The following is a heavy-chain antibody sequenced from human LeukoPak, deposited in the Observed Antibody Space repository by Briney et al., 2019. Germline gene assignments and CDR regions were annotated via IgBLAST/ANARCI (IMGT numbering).Heavy chain of an antibody. J-gene: IGHJ5*02. CDR1: GYTFTSYG. V-gene: IGHV1-18*01. CDR3: ARALGRVTENWFDP. D-gene: IGHD2-21*02. Sequence: ASVTVSCKASGYTFTSYGISWVRQAPGQGLEWMGWISAYNGNTNHAQKLQGRVTMTTDTSTSTAYMELRSLRSDDTAVYYCARALGRVTENWFDPWGQGTLVTVSS. CDR2: ISAYNGNT.